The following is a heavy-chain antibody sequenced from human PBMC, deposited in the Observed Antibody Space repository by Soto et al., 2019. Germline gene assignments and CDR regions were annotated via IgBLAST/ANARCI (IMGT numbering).Heavy chain of an antibody. V-gene: IGHV4-30-2*01. CDR1: GGSISSGGYS. CDR2: IYHSGST. Sequence: SETLSLTCAVSGGSISSGGYSWSWIRQPPGKGLEWIGYIYHSGSTYYNPSLKSRVTISVDRSKNQFSLKLSSVTAADTAVYYCARDSSDVNLVLDYWGQGTLVTVSS. CDR3: ARDSSDVNLVLDY. J-gene: IGHJ4*02.